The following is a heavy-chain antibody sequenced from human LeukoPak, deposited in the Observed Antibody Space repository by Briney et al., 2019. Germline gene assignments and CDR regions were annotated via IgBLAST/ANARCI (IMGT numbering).Heavy chain of an antibody. CDR1: GGSISSGDYY. CDR3: AKYTTTSRKVGFDP. CDR2: IYYSGST. D-gene: IGHD2-2*01. J-gene: IGHJ5*01. Sequence: SQTLSLTCTVSGGSISSGDYYWSWIRQLPGKGLEWIGYIYYSGSTYYNPSLKSRLTMSVDTAKNQFSLRLRSATAADTAVYYCAKYTTTSRKVGFDPWGQGTLITVSS. V-gene: IGHV4-31*03.